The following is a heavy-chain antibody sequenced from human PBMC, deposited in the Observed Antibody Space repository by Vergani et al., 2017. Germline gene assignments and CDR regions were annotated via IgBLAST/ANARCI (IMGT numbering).Heavy chain of an antibody. CDR3: ARVXIVVVPAAINYYYYYMDV. Sequence: QVQLVQSGAEVKKPGASVKVSCKASGYTFTSYDINWVRQATGQGLEWMGWMNPNSGNTGYAQKFQGRVTMTRNTSISTAYMELSSLRSEDTAVYYCARVXIVVVPAAINYYYYYMDVWGKGTTVTVSS. CDR2: MNPNSGNT. V-gene: IGHV1-8*01. CDR1: GYTFTSYD. D-gene: IGHD2-2*02. J-gene: IGHJ6*03.